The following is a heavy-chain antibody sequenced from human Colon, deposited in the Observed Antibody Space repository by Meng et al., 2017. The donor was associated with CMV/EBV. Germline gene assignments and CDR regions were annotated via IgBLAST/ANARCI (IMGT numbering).Heavy chain of an antibody. Sequence: GSFSWYYWSWIRQPPGKGLEWMGEINHSGSTNYNPSLKSRVTISVDTSKNQFSLKLSSVTAADTAVYYCARGLDCSSTSCYIYFDYWGQGTLVTVSS. V-gene: IGHV4-34*01. CDR3: ARGLDCSSTSCYIYFDY. J-gene: IGHJ4*02. CDR2: INHSGST. CDR1: GSFSWYY. D-gene: IGHD2-2*02.